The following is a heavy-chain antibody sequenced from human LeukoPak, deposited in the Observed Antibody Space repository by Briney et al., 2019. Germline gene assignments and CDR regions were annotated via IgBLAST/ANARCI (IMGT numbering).Heavy chain of an antibody. D-gene: IGHD6-13*01. CDR3: ARDGMYSSTWYVGD. CDR2: ISSGSTYT. CDR1: GFTFTDYY. Sequence: PGGSLRLSCAASGFTFTDYYMSWIRQAPGKGLEWVSYISSGSTYTNYADSVKGRFTISRDNAKNSLYLQMNSLRAEDTAVYYCARDGMYSSTWYVGDRGQGTLVTVSS. V-gene: IGHV3-11*05. J-gene: IGHJ4*02.